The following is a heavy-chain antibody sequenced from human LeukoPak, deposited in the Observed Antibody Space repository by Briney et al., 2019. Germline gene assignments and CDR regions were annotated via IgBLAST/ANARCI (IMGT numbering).Heavy chain of an antibody. D-gene: IGHD3-10*01. CDR3: ARDYYGSGSRFHFDK. V-gene: IGHV3-21*01. J-gene: IGHJ4*02. CDR1: GFIFSSYD. CDR2: ISGRSRDI. Sequence: GGSLRLSCTASGFIFSSYDMNWVRQAPGKGLEWVSSISGRSRDIYDADSVKGRFTISRDNAKNSLYLQMNSLRVEDTAVYYCARDYYGSGSRFHFDKWGQGTLVTVSS.